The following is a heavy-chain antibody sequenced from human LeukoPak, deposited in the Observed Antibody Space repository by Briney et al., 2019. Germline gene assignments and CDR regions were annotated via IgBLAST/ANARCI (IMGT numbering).Heavy chain of an antibody. CDR2: IYHSGST. CDR1: GGSISSGGYY. D-gene: IGHD7-27*01. V-gene: IGHV4-30-2*01. CDR3: ARVLGTYFDY. J-gene: IGHJ4*02. Sequence: PSETLSLTCTVSGGSISSGGYYWSWIRQPPGKGLEWIGCIYHSGSTYYNPSLKSRVTISVDRSKNQFSLKLSSVTAADTAVYYCARVLGTYFDYWGQGTLITVSS.